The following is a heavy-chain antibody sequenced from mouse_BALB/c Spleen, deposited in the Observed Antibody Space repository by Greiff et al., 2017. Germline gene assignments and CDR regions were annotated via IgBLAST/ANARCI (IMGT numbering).Heavy chain of an antibody. V-gene: IGHV14-3*02. Sequence: VQLKQSGAELVKPGASVKLSCTASGFNIKDTYMHWVKQRPEQGLEWIGRIDPANGNTKYDPKFQGKATITADTSSNTAYLQLSSLTSEDTAVYYCARSHYYGSSYLDYWGQGTTLTVSS. CDR2: IDPANGNT. CDR1: GFNIKDTY. D-gene: IGHD1-1*01. CDR3: ARSHYYGSSYLDY. J-gene: IGHJ2*01.